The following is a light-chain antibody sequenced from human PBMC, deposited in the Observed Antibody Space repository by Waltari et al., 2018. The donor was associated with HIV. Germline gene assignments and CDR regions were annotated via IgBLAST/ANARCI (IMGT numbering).Light chain of an antibody. CDR3: HHYNNWRET. Sequence: ILMTHSPATLSVSPGERASLSRRANQSVNSNLAWYQQKPGQTPRLLIDGTPTRATDIPARFSGSGSGTEFTLTISSLQSEDFAVYYCHHYNNWRETFGQGTKLEIK. CDR2: GTP. V-gene: IGKV3-15*01. CDR1: QSVNSN. J-gene: IGKJ1*01.